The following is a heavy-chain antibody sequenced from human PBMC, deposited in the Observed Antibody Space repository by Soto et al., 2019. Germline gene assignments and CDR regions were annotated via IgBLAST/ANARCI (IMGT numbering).Heavy chain of an antibody. CDR1: GFTFSSYS. CDR2: ISSSSSYI. D-gene: IGHD3-3*01. Sequence: GGSLRLSCAASGFTFSSYSMNWVRQAPGKGLEWVSSISSSSSYIYYADSVKGRFTISRDNAKNSLYLQMNSLRAEDTAVYYCASPPAYGYWDAFGIWGQGTMVTISS. V-gene: IGHV3-21*01. CDR3: ASPPAYGYWDAFGI. J-gene: IGHJ3*02.